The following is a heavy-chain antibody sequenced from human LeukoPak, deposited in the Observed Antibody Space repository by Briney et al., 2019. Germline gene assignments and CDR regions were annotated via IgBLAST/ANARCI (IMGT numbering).Heavy chain of an antibody. Sequence: ASVKVSCKASGCTFTTYGISWVRQAPGQGLEWMGWISAYNGNTNSAQKFQGRVTMTTDTSASTAYMELRSLRSDDTAVYYCARDRVTGTTRLFDPWGQGTLVTVSS. V-gene: IGHV1-18*01. CDR3: ARDRVTGTTRLFDP. D-gene: IGHD1-7*01. J-gene: IGHJ5*02. CDR1: GCTFTTYG. CDR2: ISAYNGNT.